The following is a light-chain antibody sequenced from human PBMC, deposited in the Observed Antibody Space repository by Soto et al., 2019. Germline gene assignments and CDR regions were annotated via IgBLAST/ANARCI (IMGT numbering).Light chain of an antibody. Sequence: EIVLTQSPATLSVSPVERATLSCRASQTVSSSLAWYQQKPGQAPRLLIYEASNRATGIPARFSGSGSGADFTLTISSLEPEDFALYYCQQHINWPLTFGGGTKVDIK. CDR1: QTVSSS. V-gene: IGKV3-11*01. CDR2: EAS. J-gene: IGKJ4*01. CDR3: QQHINWPLT.